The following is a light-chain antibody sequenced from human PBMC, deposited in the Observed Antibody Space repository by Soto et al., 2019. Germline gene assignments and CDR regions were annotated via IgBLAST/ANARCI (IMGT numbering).Light chain of an antibody. Sequence: QSVVTQSPSASGSPGQSVTISCIGTSSDVGGYNYVSWYQHHPGKAPKLIIYEVTKRPSGVPDRFSGSRSGTTASLTVSGLQAEDEADYYCGSYAGGNTFVFGTGTKV. CDR3: GSYAGGNTFV. V-gene: IGLV2-8*01. CDR1: SSDVGGYNY. CDR2: EVT. J-gene: IGLJ1*01.